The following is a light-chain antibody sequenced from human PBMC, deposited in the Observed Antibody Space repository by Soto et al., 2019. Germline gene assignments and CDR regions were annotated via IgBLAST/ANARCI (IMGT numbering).Light chain of an antibody. J-gene: IGLJ1*01. CDR2: EVS. Sequence: QSALTQPPSASGSPGQSVTISCTGTSSDVGGYNYVSWYQQHPGKAPKLMIYEVSKRPSGVPGRFSGSKSGNTASLTVSGLQAEDEADYYCSSYAGSNIYVFGTGTQLTVL. CDR1: SSDVGGYNY. CDR3: SSYAGSNIYV. V-gene: IGLV2-8*01.